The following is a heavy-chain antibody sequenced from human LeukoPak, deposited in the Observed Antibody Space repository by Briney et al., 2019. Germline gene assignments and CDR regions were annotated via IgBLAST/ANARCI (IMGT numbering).Heavy chain of an antibody. D-gene: IGHD3-22*01. Sequence: ASAKVSCKASGYTFTSYDINWVRQATGQGLEWMGWMNPNSGNTGYAQKFQGRVTMTRNTSISTAYMELSSLRSEDTAVYYCARGQGVRSPTPPYYWGQGTLVTVSS. CDR2: MNPNSGNT. CDR3: ARGQGVRSPTPPYY. J-gene: IGHJ4*02. V-gene: IGHV1-8*01. CDR1: GYTFTSYD.